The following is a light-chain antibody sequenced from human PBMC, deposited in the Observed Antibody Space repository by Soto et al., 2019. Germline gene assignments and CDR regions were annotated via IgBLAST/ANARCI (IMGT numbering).Light chain of an antibody. J-gene: IGKJ2*01. CDR1: QGISNF. Sequence: DIQMTQSPSSLSASVGDTVTITCRASQGISNFLAWFQQKPGKAPRSLIYAASSLQNGVPSRFSGSSSGTAFSLTISILQTEDFATYDCQQYKDYTYTFGQGTRVE. V-gene: IGKV1-16*01. CDR2: AAS. CDR3: QQYKDYTYT.